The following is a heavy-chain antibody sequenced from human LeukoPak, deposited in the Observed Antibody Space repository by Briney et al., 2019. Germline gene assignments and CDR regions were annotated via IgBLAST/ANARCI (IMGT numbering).Heavy chain of an antibody. D-gene: IGHD1-26*01. CDR3: ASRVWVGATFHYYYYMDV. CDR2: TNQDETEK. V-gene: IGHV3-7*01. CDR1: GFTFSDYY. Sequence: GSLRLSCAASGFTFSDYYMSWVRQAPGMGLEWVANTNQDETEKYYVDSVKGRFTISRGNAKNSLYLQMNSLRAEDTAVYYCASRVWVGATFHYYYYMDVWGKGTTVTVSS. J-gene: IGHJ6*03.